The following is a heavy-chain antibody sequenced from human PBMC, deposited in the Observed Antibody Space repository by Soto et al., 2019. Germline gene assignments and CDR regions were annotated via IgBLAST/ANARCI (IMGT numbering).Heavy chain of an antibody. D-gene: IGHD3-9*01. CDR3: ATDILDF. V-gene: IGHV3-7*05. CDR1: GFMFSSYW. Sequence: EVELVESGGGLVQPGGSLRLSCAATGFMFSSYWMTWVRQAPGQGLEWVANINQNGSERYYVDSVEGRFTISRDNAKNSVFLQMENLRVEEWAMYYCATDILDFWGQGTLVSVSS. J-gene: IGHJ4*02. CDR2: INQNGSER.